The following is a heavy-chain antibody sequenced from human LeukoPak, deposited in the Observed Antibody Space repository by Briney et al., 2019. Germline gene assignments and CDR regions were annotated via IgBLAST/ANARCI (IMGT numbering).Heavy chain of an antibody. D-gene: IGHD2-21*02. V-gene: IGHV4-38-2*02. CDR3: ARLAVTATGTHIGY. CDR2: IYHSGST. J-gene: IGHJ4*02. Sequence: SETLSLTCTVSGYSISSGYYWGWIRQPPGKGLEWIGSIYHSGSTYYNPSLKSRVTISVDTSKNQFSLKLGSVTAADTAVYYCARLAVTATGTHIGYWGQGTLVTVSS. CDR1: GYSISSGYY.